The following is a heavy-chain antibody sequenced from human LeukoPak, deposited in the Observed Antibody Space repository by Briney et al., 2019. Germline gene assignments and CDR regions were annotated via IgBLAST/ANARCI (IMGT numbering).Heavy chain of an antibody. Sequence: ASVKVSFKASGFTFTGYYMHWVRQAPGQGLEWMGWVNPNSGGTKYAQKFQGRVSMTSDTSISTAYMELTRLTSDDTAVYYCVRDDVSPWGQGTLVTVSS. CDR1: GFTFTGYY. CDR3: VRDDVSP. V-gene: IGHV1-2*02. CDR2: VNPNSGGT. J-gene: IGHJ5*02.